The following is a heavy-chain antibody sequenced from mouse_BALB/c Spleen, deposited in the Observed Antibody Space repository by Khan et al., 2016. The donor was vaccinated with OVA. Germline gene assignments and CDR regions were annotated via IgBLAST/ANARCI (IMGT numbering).Heavy chain of an antibody. J-gene: IGHJ2*01. Sequence: VQLQESGPGLVKPSQSLSLTCTVTGYSITSGYGWNWIRQFPGNKLEWMGYISYSGSTTYNPSLKNRISITGDKSQNQFFLQLNSVTTDDTATYYCARTARIEYWGQGTTLTVSS. V-gene: IGHV3-2*02. CDR2: ISYSGST. CDR1: GYSITSGYG. CDR3: ARTARIEY. D-gene: IGHD1-2*01.